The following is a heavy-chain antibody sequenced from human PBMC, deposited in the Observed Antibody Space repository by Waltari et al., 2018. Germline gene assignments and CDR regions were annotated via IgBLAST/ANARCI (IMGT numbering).Heavy chain of an antibody. CDR3: ARIRELGGWFDP. Sequence: QVTLRESGPALVKPTQTLTLTCTFSGFSLSTRGMCLRWLRQPPGKALEWLALIDWDDDKYYSTSLKTRLTISKDTSKNQVVLTMTNMDPVDTATYYCARIRELGGWFDPWGQEPWSPSPQ. CDR1: GFSLSTRGMC. CDR2: IDWDDDK. D-gene: IGHD1-26*01. V-gene: IGHV2-70*01. J-gene: IGHJ5*02.